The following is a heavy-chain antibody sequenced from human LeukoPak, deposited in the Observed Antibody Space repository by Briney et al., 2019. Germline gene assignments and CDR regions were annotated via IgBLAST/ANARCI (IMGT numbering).Heavy chain of an antibody. Sequence: SETLSLTCAVYGGSFSGYYWSWIRQPPGKGLEWIGEINHSGSTNYNPPLKSRVTISVDTSKNQFSLKLSSVTAADTAVYYCARNTLYFDYWGQGTLVSVSS. CDR2: INHSGST. J-gene: IGHJ4*02. CDR3: ARNTLYFDY. D-gene: IGHD2-2*02. V-gene: IGHV4-34*01. CDR1: GGSFSGYY.